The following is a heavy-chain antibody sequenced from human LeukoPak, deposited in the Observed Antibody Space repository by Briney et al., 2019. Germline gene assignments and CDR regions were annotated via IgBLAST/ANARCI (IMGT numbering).Heavy chain of an antibody. CDR2: INHSGSS. D-gene: IGHD5-12*01. CDR3: ARGSGLRQYYYYYHMDV. CDR1: GGPFSAYS. Sequence: PSETLSLTCAVYGGPFSAYSWNWIRQPPGQGLEWIGEINHSGSSNYNPSLKSRVTISIDTSKNQFSLNLNSVTAADTAVYYCARGSGLRQYYYYYHMDVWGKGTTVTVSS. V-gene: IGHV4-34*01. J-gene: IGHJ6*03.